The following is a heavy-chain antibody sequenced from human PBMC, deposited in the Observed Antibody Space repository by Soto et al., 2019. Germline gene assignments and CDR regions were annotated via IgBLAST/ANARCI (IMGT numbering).Heavy chain of an antibody. V-gene: IGHV5-51*01. Sequence: PVEPMRVSRKVDGDRFASHWVVWVSQMPGKGLEWMGIISPHDSDTRYSPSLQCQVTISSDKSISTAYLQWRSLKASDTAMYYCARHGIAARQPYYYGMDVWGQGTTVTVSS. J-gene: IGHJ6*01. CDR2: ISPHDSDT. D-gene: IGHD6-6*01. CDR1: GDRFASHW. CDR3: ARHGIAARQPYYYGMDV.